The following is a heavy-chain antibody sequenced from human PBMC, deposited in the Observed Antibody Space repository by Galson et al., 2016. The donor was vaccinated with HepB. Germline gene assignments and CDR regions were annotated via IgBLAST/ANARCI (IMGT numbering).Heavy chain of an antibody. CDR1: GFSISRCG. D-gene: IGHD3-16*01. CDR3: AKDKVGDYAVDY. V-gene: IGHV3-30*18. Sequence: SLRLSCAAYGFSISRCGMHWVRQAPGKGLEWVAVIFYDDRKDYYADSVKGRFTTSRDNSKNTVYLQMDSLMSEDTAVYYCAKDKVGDYAVDYWGQGTLVSGSS. J-gene: IGHJ4*02. CDR2: IFYDDRKD.